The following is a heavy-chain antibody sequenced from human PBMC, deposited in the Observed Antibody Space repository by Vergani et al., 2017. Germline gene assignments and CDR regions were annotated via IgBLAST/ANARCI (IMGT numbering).Heavy chain of an antibody. J-gene: IGHJ4*02. V-gene: IGHV3-9*01. CDR1: GFTFDDYA. Sequence: EVQLVESGGGLVQPGRSLRLSCAASGFTFDDYAMHWVRQAPGKGLEWVSGISWNGGKTGYADSLKGLFIISRDNAKKSLYLQMNSLRAEDTALYYCAKDRSGGWGFDYWGQGTLVIVSS. D-gene: IGHD3-10*01. CDR2: ISWNGGKT. CDR3: AKDRSGGWGFDY.